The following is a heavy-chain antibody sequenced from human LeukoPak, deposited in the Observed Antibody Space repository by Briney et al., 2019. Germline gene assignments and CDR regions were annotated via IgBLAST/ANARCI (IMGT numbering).Heavy chain of an antibody. V-gene: IGHV1-3*01. J-gene: IGHJ4*02. D-gene: IGHD5-18*01. CDR3: AREPGYSYGFFDY. Sequence: ASVKVSCKASGYTFTSYAMHWVRQAPGQRLEWMGWINAGNGNTKYSQKFQGRVTITRDTSASTAHMELSSLRSEDTAVYYCAREPGYSYGFFDYWGQGTLVTVSS. CDR1: GYTFTSYA. CDR2: INAGNGNT.